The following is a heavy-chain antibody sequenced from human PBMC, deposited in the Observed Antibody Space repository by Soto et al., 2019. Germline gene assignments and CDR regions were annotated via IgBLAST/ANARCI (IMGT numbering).Heavy chain of an antibody. J-gene: IGHJ4*02. CDR2: ISAYNGNT. CDR3: AREAAAGTLDY. Sequence: QVQLVQSGAEVKKPGASVKVSCKASGYTFTSYGISWVRQAPGQGLEWMGWISAYNGNTNYAQKLPGRVTMTTDTSTSPAYMELRSLSADNTAVYYCAREAAAGTLDYWGQGTLVTVSS. CDR1: GYTFTSYG. D-gene: IGHD6-13*01. V-gene: IGHV1-18*01.